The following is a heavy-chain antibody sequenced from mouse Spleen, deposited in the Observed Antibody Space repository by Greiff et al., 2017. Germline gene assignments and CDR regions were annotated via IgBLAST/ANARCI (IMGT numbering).Heavy chain of an antibody. CDR1: GFSLTSYG. J-gene: IGHJ3*01. CDR2: IWSGGST. CDR3: ARITFAY. Sequence: VQLKESGPGLVQPSQSLSITCTVSGFSLTSYGVHWVRQSPGKGLEWLGVIWSGGSTDYNAAFISRLSISKDNSKSQVFFKMNSLQADDTAIYYCARITFAYWGQGTLVTVSA. V-gene: IGHV2-2*01. D-gene: IGHD2-4*01.